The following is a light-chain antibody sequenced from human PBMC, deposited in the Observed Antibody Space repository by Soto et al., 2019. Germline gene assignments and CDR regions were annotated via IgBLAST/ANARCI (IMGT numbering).Light chain of an antibody. Sequence: QSVLTQPASVSGSPGQSITISCTGTSSDVGGYKFVSWCQQHPGKAPKLMIYEVSNRPSGVSYRFSGSKSDYTASLTISGLQAEDEADYYCSSYSTSFFYVFGTGTKVTVL. CDR1: SSDVGGYKF. CDR3: SSYSTSFFYV. CDR2: EVS. J-gene: IGLJ1*01. V-gene: IGLV2-14*01.